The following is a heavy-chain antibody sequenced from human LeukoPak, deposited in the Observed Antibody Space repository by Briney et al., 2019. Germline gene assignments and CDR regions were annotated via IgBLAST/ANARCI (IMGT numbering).Heavy chain of an antibody. V-gene: IGHV4-34*01. CDR2: IDRSGST. Sequence: SETLSLTCAVYGGSFSGFYWSWIRQPPGKGPDWIGEIDRSGSTNYNPSLKSRVTMSVDTSKNQFSLKLSSVTAADTAVYYCARVDCSGGSCYPGYFDYWGQGTLVTVSS. D-gene: IGHD2-15*01. CDR3: ARVDCSGGSCYPGYFDY. J-gene: IGHJ4*02. CDR1: GGSFSGFY.